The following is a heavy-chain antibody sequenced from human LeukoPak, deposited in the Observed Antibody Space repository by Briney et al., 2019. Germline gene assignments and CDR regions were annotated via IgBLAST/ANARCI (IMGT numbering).Heavy chain of an antibody. Sequence: SETLSLTCAVYSDSFSGYSYIWIRQPPGKGLDWIGKINDSGRTSYNPSLKSRFTISIDTSKTQFYLNLHSVTAADTAVYYCARGPAGYCPSASCHHYFDRWGQGTLVTVSS. CDR1: SDSFSGYS. V-gene: IGHV4-34*01. J-gene: IGHJ4*02. CDR3: ARGPAGYCPSASCHHYFDR. D-gene: IGHD2-2*03. CDR2: INDSGRT.